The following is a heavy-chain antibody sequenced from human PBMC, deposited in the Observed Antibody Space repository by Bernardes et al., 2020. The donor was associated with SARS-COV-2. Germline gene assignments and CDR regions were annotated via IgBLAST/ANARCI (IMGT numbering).Heavy chain of an antibody. D-gene: IGHD3-22*01. J-gene: IGHJ4*02. CDR1: GFIFSSCA. CDR3: AKGRDSGYLVPFDY. V-gene: IGHV3-23*01. Sequence: GGSLRLFCAASGFIFSSCAMSWVRQAPGKGLEWVSGISGSGDRTNYAGSVKGRFTISRDTSKSTLYLQMNSLRAEDTAVYYCAKGRDSGYLVPFDYWGQGTLVTVSS. CDR2: ISGSGDRT.